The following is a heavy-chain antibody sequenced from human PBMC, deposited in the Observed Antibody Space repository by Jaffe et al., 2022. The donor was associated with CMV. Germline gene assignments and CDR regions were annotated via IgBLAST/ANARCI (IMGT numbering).Heavy chain of an antibody. CDR3: ARAYCTNGVCKKNWELSDAFDI. D-gene: IGHD2-8*01. V-gene: IGHV1-18*01. CDR1: GYTFTSYG. J-gene: IGHJ3*02. Sequence: QVQLVQSGAEVKKPGASVKVSCKASGYTFTSYGISWVRQAPGQGLEWMGWISAYNGNTNYAQKLQGRVTMTTDTSTSTAYMELRSLRSDDTAVYYCARAYCTNGVCKKNWELSDAFDIWGQGTMVTVSS. CDR2: ISAYNGNT.